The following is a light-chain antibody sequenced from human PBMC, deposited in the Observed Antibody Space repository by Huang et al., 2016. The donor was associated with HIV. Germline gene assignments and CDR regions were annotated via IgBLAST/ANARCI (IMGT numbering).Light chain of an antibody. J-gene: IGKJ1*01. Sequence: EVLMTQSPATLSESPGGRVTIACWASQSVRDNLAWVQQKPGQAPRLLLHGSSTRATGVPARFSGSGSGTGFTLTITSLQSEDYAVYYCQQYYTWPRTFGQGTRVE. CDR3: QQYYTWPRT. V-gene: IGKV3-15*01. CDR1: QSVRDN. CDR2: GSS.